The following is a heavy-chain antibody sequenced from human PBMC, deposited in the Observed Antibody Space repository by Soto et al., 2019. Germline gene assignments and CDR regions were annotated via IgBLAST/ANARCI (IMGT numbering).Heavy chain of an antibody. D-gene: IGHD3-10*01. Sequence: ASMKGSRKASGYTFTSYYMHWVRQAPGQRLEWVGIINPSGGSTSYAQKFQGRVTMTRDTSTSTVYMELSSLRSEDTAVYYCARDMVRGVIPSVGYYYYGMDVWGQGTTVTVSS. CDR3: ARDMVRGVIPSVGYYYYGMDV. V-gene: IGHV1-46*01. CDR2: INPSGGST. J-gene: IGHJ6*02. CDR1: GYTFTSYY.